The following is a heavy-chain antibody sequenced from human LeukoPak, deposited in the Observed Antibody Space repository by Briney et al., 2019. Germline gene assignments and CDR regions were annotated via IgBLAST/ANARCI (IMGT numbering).Heavy chain of an antibody. Sequence: NPSETLSLTCTVSGGSISSYYWSWIRQPPGKVLEWIGYIYYSGSTNYNPSLKSRVTISVDTSKNQFSLKLTSVTAADTAVYYCARDWGVAATPGYMDVWGKGTTVTVSS. CDR1: GGSISSYY. V-gene: IGHV4-59*01. D-gene: IGHD3-16*01. J-gene: IGHJ6*03. CDR3: ARDWGVAATPGYMDV. CDR2: IYYSGST.